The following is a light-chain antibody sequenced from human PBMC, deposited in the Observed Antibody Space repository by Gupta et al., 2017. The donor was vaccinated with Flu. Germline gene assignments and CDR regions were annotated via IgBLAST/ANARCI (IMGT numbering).Light chain of an antibody. CDR1: QSITQW. J-gene: IGKJ2*03. Sequence: DIQRTQPPSTLSASVGDSVTITCRASQSITQWLAWYQQKAGKAPNLLIYKTSTLEHGVPSRFSGSRSGSEFTLTISVLQPDDFATYYCQYDGSSSRSFGQGTKLEI. CDR3: QYDGSSSRS. V-gene: IGKV1-5*03. CDR2: KTS.